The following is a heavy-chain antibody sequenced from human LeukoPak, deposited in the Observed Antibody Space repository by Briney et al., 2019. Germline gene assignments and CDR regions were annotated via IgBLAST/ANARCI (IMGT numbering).Heavy chain of an antibody. J-gene: IGHJ6*04. CDR3: ARLSDPSKSPGPLDI. CDR2: IIPIFGTA. CDR1: GDTFNSVA. V-gene: IGHV1-69*13. D-gene: IGHD4-11*01. Sequence: SVTVSCKASGDTFNSVALSWVRLAPGQGLEWMGGIIPIFGTANYAQRFLGRVTITSDESTSAAYMEINSLTSEDTAVYYCARLSDPSKSPGPLDIWGKGTTVTVSS.